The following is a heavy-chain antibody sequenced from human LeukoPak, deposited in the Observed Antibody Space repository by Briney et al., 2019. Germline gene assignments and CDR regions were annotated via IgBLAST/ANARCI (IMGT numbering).Heavy chain of an antibody. CDR1: GYTFTGYW. CDR3: ARGGNSDVTMIGGVGTFDY. Sequence: GASVKVSCKAFGYTFTGYWMHWVRQAPGQGPEWMGVISPSGGSTIYAQKFKGRVTLTRDTSASTAYMELSSLRSEDMAVYYCARGGNSDVTMIGGVGTFDYWGQGTLVTVSS. D-gene: IGHD3-22*01. V-gene: IGHV1-46*01. J-gene: IGHJ4*02. CDR2: ISPSGGST.